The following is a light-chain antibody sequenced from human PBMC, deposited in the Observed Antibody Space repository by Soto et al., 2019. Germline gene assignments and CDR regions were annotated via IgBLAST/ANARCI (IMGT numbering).Light chain of an antibody. CDR1: QSVNSNY. Sequence: EIVLMQSPGTLSLSPGEGATLSCRASQSVNSNYLAWYQQKPGQAPTVLIFDTSRTATGVPDRFSGSGSGTDFTLTISRLEPDYFAFYYCQQYGSSQFTFGPGTKVNIK. CDR3: QQYGSSQFT. V-gene: IGKV3-20*01. CDR2: DTS. J-gene: IGKJ3*01.